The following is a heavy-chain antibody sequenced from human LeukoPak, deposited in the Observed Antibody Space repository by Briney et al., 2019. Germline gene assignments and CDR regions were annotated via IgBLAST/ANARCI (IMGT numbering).Heavy chain of an antibody. CDR1: GFTFSSYA. CDR3: ARDCERYCSSTTYAFDI. V-gene: IGHV3-30-3*01. Sequence: GGSLRLSCAVSGFTFSSYAMHWVRQAPGKGLEWVAVISYDGSNKYYADSVKGRFTISRDNSKNTLYLQMNSLRAEDTAVYYCARDCERYCSSTTYAFDIWGQGTMVTVSS. J-gene: IGHJ3*02. CDR2: ISYDGSNK. D-gene: IGHD2-2*01.